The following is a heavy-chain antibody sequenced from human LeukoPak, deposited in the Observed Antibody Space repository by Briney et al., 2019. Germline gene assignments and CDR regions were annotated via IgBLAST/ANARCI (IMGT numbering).Heavy chain of an antibody. CDR3: AKDIGSSGVFDY. CDR1: GFTFDDYA. Sequence: PGGSLRLSCAASGFTFDDYAMHWVRQVPGKGLEWVSGISWNSGSIGYADSVKGRFTISRDNAKNSLYLQMNSLRAEDTALYYCAKDIGSSGVFDYWGQGTLVTVSS. J-gene: IGHJ4*02. D-gene: IGHD2-8*01. CDR2: ISWNSGSI. V-gene: IGHV3-9*01.